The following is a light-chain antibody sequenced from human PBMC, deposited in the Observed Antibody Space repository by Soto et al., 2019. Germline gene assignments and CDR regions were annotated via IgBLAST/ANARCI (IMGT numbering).Light chain of an antibody. CDR2: DAS. V-gene: IGKV3-11*01. CDR3: QQRSNWPPRFT. Sequence: EIVLTQSTATLSLSPGERATLSCRASQSVSSYLAWYQQKPGQAPRLLIYDASNRATGIPARFSGSGSGTDFTLTISSLEPEDFAVYYCQQRSNWPPRFTFGPGTKVDIK. J-gene: IGKJ3*01. CDR1: QSVSSY.